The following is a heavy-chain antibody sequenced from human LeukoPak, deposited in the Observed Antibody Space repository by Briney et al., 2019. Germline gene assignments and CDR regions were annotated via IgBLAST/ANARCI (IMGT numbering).Heavy chain of an antibody. J-gene: IGHJ3*02. CDR2: IYPGDSDT. D-gene: IGHD1-26*01. CDR1: GYSFTSYW. V-gene: IGHV5-51*01. CDR3: ARHNSGHYIIGAFDI. Sequence: PGESLKISCKGSGYSFTSYWIGWVRQMPGKGLEWMGIIYPGDSDTRYSPSFQGQVTISADKSISTAYLQWSSLKASDTAMYYCARHNSGHYIIGAFDIWGQGTMVTVSS.